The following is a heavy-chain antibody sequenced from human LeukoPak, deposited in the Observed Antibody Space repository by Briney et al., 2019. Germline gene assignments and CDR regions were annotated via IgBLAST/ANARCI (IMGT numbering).Heavy chain of an antibody. CDR2: ISSSSSTI. CDR1: GFTFSSYS. CDR3: ARVAKQWLVDNWFDP. J-gene: IGHJ5*02. V-gene: IGHV3-48*01. Sequence: GGSLRLSCAASGFTFSSYSMNWVRQAPGKGLEWVSYISSSSSTIYYADSVKGRFTISRDNAKNSLYLQMNSLRAEDTAVYYCARVAKQWLVDNWFDPWGQGTLVTVSS. D-gene: IGHD6-19*01.